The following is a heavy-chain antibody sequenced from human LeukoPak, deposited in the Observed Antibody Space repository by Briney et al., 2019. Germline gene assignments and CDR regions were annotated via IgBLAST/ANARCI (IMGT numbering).Heavy chain of an antibody. CDR3: ARCGDSTSCYDLDY. V-gene: IGHV1-69*05. D-gene: IGHD2-2*01. Sequence: SVKVSCKASGGTFSSYAISWVRQAPGQGHEWMGGIIPIFGTANYAQKFQGRVTITTDESTSTAYMELSSLRSEDTAVYYCARCGDSTSCYDLDYWGQGTLVTVSS. CDR2: IIPIFGTA. J-gene: IGHJ4*02. CDR1: GGTFSSYA.